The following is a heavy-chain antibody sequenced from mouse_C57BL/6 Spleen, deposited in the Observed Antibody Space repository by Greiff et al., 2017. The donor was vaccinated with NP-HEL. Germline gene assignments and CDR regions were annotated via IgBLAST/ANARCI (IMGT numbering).Heavy chain of an antibody. CDR1: GFSLTSYG. CDR3: AKPSYDYERGWFAY. J-gene: IGHJ3*01. Sequence: VQGVESGPGLVAPSQSLSITCTVSGFSLTSYGVSWVRQPPGKGLEWLGVIWGDGSTNYHSALISRLSISKDNSKSQVFLKLNSLQTDDTATYYCAKPSYDYERGWFAYWGQGTLVTVSA. D-gene: IGHD2-4*01. CDR2: IWGDGST. V-gene: IGHV2-3*01.